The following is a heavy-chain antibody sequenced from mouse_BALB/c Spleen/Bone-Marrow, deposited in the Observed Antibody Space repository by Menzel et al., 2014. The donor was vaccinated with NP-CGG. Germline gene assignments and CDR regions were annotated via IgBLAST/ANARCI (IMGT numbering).Heavy chain of an antibody. CDR3: ARGEDYDDYYARDC. CDR1: GLSLTGYG. CDR2: KWGDGST. V-gene: IGHV2-6-7*01. D-gene: IGHD2-4*01. Sequence: VMLVESGPGLEAPSQPLSITCTVSGLSLTGYGVNWVRQPPGKGLEWLGMKWGDGSTGYNSALKSRLSISKHNSKGQVVLKMNSLSTEVATRYYCARGEDYDDYYARDCWGQRNSVAVS. J-gene: IGHJ4*01.